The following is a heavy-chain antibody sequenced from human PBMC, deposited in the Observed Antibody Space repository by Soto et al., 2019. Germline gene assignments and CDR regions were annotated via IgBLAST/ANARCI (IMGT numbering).Heavy chain of an antibody. D-gene: IGHD6-6*01. Sequence: EVQLLESGGGLVQPGGSLRLSCAASGFTFSNYAFNWVRQAPGKGLEWVSAISGDGATTFYADSVRGRFTFSRDNSKNTQSQQMNSLRAEDTAVYYCARISSTSSTTYWGQGTLVTVSS. CDR1: GFTFSNYA. J-gene: IGHJ4*02. CDR2: ISGDGATT. V-gene: IGHV3-23*01. CDR3: ARISSTSSTTY.